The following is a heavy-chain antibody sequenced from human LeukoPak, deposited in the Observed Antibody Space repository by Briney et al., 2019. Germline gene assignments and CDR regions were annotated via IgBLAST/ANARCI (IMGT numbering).Heavy chain of an antibody. CDR1: GFTFSSYS. V-gene: IGHV3-48*01. Sequence: GGSLRLSCAASGFTFSSYSMNWVRQAPGKGLEWVSYISSSSSTIYYADSVKGRFTISRDNAKNSLYLQMNSLRAEDTAVYYCARGGSSMMIDYWGQGTLVTVSS. D-gene: IGHD6-13*01. J-gene: IGHJ4*02. CDR3: ARGGSSMMIDY. CDR2: ISSSSSTI.